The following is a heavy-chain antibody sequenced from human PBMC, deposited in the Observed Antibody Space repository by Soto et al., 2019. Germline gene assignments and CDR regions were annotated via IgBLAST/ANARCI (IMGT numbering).Heavy chain of an antibody. D-gene: IGHD3-3*01. CDR2: ISYDGSNK. CDR3: AKDHYYFWSGYPYYYYGMDV. CDR1: GFTFSSYG. Sequence: GGSLRLSCVASGFTFSSYGMHWVRQAPGKGLEWVAVISYDGSNKYYADSVKGRFTISRDNSKNTLYLQMNSLRAEDTAVYYCAKDHYYFWSGYPYYYYGMDVWGQGTTVTVSS. J-gene: IGHJ6*02. V-gene: IGHV3-30*18.